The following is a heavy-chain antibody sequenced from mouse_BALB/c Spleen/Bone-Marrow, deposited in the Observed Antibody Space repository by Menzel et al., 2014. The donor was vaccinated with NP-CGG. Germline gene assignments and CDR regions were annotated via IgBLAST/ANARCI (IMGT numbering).Heavy chain of an antibody. CDR3: SKDGGYDYSYYFDY. CDR2: ISSGGHDT. J-gene: IGHJ2*01. CDR1: GFSFSSYS. V-gene: IGHV5-6-4*01. Sequence: EVMLVESGGGLAKPGGSLELSCAASGFSFSSYSMSWVRQTPEKRLEWVATISSGGHDTYYPDSVKGRFTISRDNAKNTLYLQMSSLKSEDTAMYYCSKDGGYDYSYYFDYWGQGTTLTVSS. D-gene: IGHD2-4*01.